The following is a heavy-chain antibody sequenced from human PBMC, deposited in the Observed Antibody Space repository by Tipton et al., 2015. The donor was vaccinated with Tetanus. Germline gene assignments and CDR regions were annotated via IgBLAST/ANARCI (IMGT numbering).Heavy chain of an antibody. V-gene: IGHV4-39*01. J-gene: IGHJ5*02. Sequence: LRLSCFVSGGSISTKTYYWGWNRQTPGKGLEGIARISHSATTFYNPSLKSRVTMSVDPSKNQFSVRLGSVTAADTGVYYCARHVGGYGSPPHDLWGQGTLVTVSS. CDR3: ARHVGGYGSPPHDL. CDR1: GGSISTKTYY. D-gene: IGHD3-10*01. CDR2: ISHSATT.